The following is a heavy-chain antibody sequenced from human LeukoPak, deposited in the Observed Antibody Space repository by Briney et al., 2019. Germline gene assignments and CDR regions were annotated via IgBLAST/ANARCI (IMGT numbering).Heavy chain of an antibody. CDR1: VGSISTSNYY. CDR3: PKTKLDWLLFHF. D-gene: IGHD3-9*01. V-gene: IGHV4-39*07. Sequence: SETLSLTCSVSVGSISTSNYYRVWIRQSPEKGLEWIGSIFHNGNAFYSPSLQSRVTMSLDTSKSQFYLRLISVNGADRGFFYCPKTKLDWLLFHFWGQGILVTVSS. J-gene: IGHJ4*02. CDR2: IFHNGNA.